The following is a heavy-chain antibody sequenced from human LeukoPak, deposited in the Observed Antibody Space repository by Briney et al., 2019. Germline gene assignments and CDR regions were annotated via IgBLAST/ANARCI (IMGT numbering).Heavy chain of an antibody. CDR2: INPNSGGT. Sequence: VASVKVSCKASGYTFTGYYMHWVRQAPGQGLEWMGWINPNSGGTNYAQKFQGRVTMTRDTSISTAYMELSRLRSDDTAVYYCARDRRYYDSSGYYPYYYYYMDVWGKGTTVTISS. CDR3: ARDRRYYDSSGYYPYYYYYMDV. V-gene: IGHV1-2*02. D-gene: IGHD3-22*01. J-gene: IGHJ6*03. CDR1: GYTFTGYY.